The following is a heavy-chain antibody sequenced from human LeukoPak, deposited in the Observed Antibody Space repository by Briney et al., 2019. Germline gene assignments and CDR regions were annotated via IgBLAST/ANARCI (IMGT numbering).Heavy chain of an antibody. CDR2: IRSKAYGGTT. CDR3: TRASITQPDYYYYGMDV. J-gene: IGHJ6*02. D-gene: IGHD3-3*02. CDR1: GFTFGDYA. V-gene: IGHV3-49*04. Sequence: GGSLRLSCTASGFTFGDYAMSWVRQAPGKGLEWVGFIRSKAYGGTTEYAASVKGRFTISRDDSKSIAYLQMNSLKTEDTAVYYCTRASITQPDYYYYGMDVWGQGTTVTVSS.